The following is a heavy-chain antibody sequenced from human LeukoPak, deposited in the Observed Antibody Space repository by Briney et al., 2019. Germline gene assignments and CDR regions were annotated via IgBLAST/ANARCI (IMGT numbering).Heavy chain of an antibody. J-gene: IGHJ4*02. D-gene: IGHD6-19*01. V-gene: IGHV3-23*01. CDR1: GFTFSINA. CDR2: ISGSGNAI. CDR3: AKDPSQWLASPNFDY. Sequence: GGSLRLSCAASGFTFSINAMSWVRQAPGKGLEWLSTISGSGNAIYYADSVKGRFTISRDNSKNTLYLQMNSLRAEDTAVYYCAKDPSQWLASPNFDYWGQGTLVTVSS.